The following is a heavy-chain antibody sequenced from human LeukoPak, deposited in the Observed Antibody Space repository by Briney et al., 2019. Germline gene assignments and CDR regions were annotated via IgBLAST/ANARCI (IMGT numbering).Heavy chain of an antibody. J-gene: IGHJ4*02. V-gene: IGHV3-21*01. CDR1: GFTFSSYS. CDR3: ARTTYYYGSGSYYECDY. CDR2: ISSSSSYI. Sequence: GGSLRLSCAASGFTFSSYSMNWVRQAPGKGLEWASSISSSSSYIYYADSVKGRFTISRDNAKNSLYLQMNSLRAEDTAVYYCARTTYYYGSGSYYECDYWGQGTLVTVSS. D-gene: IGHD3-10*01.